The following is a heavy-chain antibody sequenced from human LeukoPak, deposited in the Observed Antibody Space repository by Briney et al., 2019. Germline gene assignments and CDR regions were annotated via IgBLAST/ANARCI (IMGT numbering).Heavy chain of an antibody. J-gene: IGHJ6*02. V-gene: IGHV3-7*01. Sequence: GGSLRLSCAASGFTFSSYWMSWVRQAPGKGLEWVANIKQDGGEKYYVDSVKGRFTISRDNAKNSLYLQMNSLRAEDTAVYYCAREGGYYDILTGYYTYYYYGMDVWGQGTTVTVSS. CDR2: IKQDGGEK. D-gene: IGHD3-9*01. CDR1: GFTFSSYW. CDR3: AREGGYYDILTGYYTYYYYGMDV.